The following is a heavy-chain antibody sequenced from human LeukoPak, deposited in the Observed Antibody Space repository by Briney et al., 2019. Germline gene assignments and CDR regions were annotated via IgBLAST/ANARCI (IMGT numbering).Heavy chain of an antibody. CDR3: ARDRYDIFTGYYHPYYYYYMDV. V-gene: IGHV1-8*03. CDR1: GYTFTSYD. J-gene: IGHJ6*03. D-gene: IGHD3-9*01. Sequence: GASVKVSCKASGYTFTSYDINWVRQATGQGLEWMGWMNPNSGNTGYAQKFQGRVTITRNTSISTAYMELSSLRSEDTAVYYCARDRYDIFTGYYHPYYYYYMDVWGKGTTVTVSS. CDR2: MNPNSGNT.